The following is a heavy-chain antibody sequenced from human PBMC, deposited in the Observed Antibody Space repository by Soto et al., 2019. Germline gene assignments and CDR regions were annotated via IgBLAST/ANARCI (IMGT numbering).Heavy chain of an antibody. CDR2: IYFSGTT. Sequence: PSETLSLTCTVSGGSISSGDYYWSWIRQHLGKGLEWIGTIYFSGTTYYNPSLKSRVTISVDTSKSQFSLKLSSVTAADTAVYYCARRDRSGFSYWLDTWGQGTLVTVSS. J-gene: IGHJ5*02. CDR3: ARRDRSGFSYWLDT. D-gene: IGHD3-22*01. V-gene: IGHV4-31*03. CDR1: GGSISSGDYY.